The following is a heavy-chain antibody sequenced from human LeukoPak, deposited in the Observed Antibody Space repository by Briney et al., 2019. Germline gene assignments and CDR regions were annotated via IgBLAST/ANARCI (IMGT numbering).Heavy chain of an antibody. V-gene: IGHV4-59*01. CDR3: ARVLGYCSGGGCSEDFQH. Sequence: PSETLTLTCTVSGGSISSYYWSWIRQPPGKGLEWIGYIYYSGSTNYNPSLRSRVTISVDTSKNQFSLKLSTVTAADTAVYYCARVLGYCSGGGCSEDFQHWGQGTLVTVSS. CDR2: IYYSGST. J-gene: IGHJ1*01. CDR1: GGSISSYY. D-gene: IGHD2-15*01.